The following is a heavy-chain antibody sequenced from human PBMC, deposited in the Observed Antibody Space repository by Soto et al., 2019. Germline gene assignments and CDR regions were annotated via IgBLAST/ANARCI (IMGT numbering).Heavy chain of an antibody. D-gene: IGHD2-21*02. Sequence: SETLSLTGTVSGGSISSGGYYWSWIRQHPGKGLEWIGYIYYSGSTYYNPSLKSRVTISVDTSKNQFSLKLSSVTAADTAVYYCARDLWGYCGTDCYPLDVWGQGTTVTVSS. CDR2: IYYSGST. V-gene: IGHV4-31*03. J-gene: IGHJ6*02. CDR1: GGSISSGGYY. CDR3: ARDLWGYCGTDCYPLDV.